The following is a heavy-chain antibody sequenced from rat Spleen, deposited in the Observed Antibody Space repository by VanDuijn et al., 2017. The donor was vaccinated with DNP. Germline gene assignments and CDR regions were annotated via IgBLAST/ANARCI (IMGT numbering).Heavy chain of an antibody. CDR2: ITYDGSST. J-gene: IGHJ2*01. CDR3: ARHGRRVFDY. V-gene: IGHV5-46*01. Sequence: EVQLVESGGGLVQPGGSMKLSCAASGFTFSSFPMAWVRQAPTKGLEWVATITYDGSSTYYRDSVKGRFTISRDNAESTLYLQMNSLRSEDMATYFCARHGRRVFDYWGQGVMVTVSS. D-gene: IGHD1-11*01. CDR1: GFTFSSFP.